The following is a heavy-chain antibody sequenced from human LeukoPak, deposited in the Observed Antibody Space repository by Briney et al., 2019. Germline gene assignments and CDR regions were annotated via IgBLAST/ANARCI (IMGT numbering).Heavy chain of an antibody. Sequence: PGAFLRLSCAASGFTFSNYAMTWVRQAPGKGLEWVSLIRGSDSRTYHADSVKGRFTISRDNSKNTLYLQMDSLRAEDTAVYYCAKARFPKGYDSSGGFDYWGQGALVTVSS. CDR2: IRGSDSRT. D-gene: IGHD3-22*01. V-gene: IGHV3-23*01. J-gene: IGHJ4*02. CDR1: GFTFSNYA. CDR3: AKARFPKGYDSSGGFDY.